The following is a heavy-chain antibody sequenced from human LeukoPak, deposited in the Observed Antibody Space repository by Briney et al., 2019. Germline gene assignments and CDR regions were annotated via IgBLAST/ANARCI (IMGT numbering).Heavy chain of an antibody. CDR1: GFRFSTSA. Sequence: GGSLRLSCAASGFRFSTSAMNWVRQAPGKGLEWVSSISSSSSYIYYVDSVKGRFTISRDNAKNSLYLQMNSLRAEDTAVYYCARDQDVYCSGGSCTSFDIWGQGTMVTVSS. CDR3: ARDQDVYCSGGSCTSFDI. CDR2: ISSSSSYI. D-gene: IGHD2-15*01. J-gene: IGHJ3*02. V-gene: IGHV3-21*01.